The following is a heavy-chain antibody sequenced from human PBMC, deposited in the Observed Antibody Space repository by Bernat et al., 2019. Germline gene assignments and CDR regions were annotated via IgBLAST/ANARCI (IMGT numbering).Heavy chain of an antibody. D-gene: IGHD4-17*01. Sequence: EVQLVESGGGLVQPGGSLRLSCAASGFTFSSYSMSWVRQAPGKGLEWVSYISTGSSTIYYADSVKGRFSISRDNAKNSLFLQMNSLRAEDTAVYYCASPSVTTYAFDIWGQGTMVTVSS. V-gene: IGHV3-48*01. CDR3: ASPSVTTYAFDI. CDR1: GFTFSSYS. J-gene: IGHJ3*02. CDR2: ISTGSSTI.